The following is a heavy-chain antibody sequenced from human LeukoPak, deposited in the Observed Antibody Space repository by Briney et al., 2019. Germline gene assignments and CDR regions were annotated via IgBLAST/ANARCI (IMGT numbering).Heavy chain of an antibody. D-gene: IGHD1-26*01. CDR3: ARDRLKSGSYYFDY. V-gene: IGHV3-48*01. Sequence: PGGSLTLSCAASAFTFSDYSMNWVRQAPGKGLEWVSYNSGRSSTIYYADSVKGRFTISRDNAKSSMYLQMNSLRAEDTAVYYCARDRLKSGSYYFDYWGQGTLVTVSS. CDR1: AFTFSDYS. J-gene: IGHJ4*02. CDR2: NSGRSSTI.